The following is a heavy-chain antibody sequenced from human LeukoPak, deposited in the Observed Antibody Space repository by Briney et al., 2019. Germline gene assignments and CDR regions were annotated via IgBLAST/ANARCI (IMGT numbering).Heavy chain of an antibody. CDR2: IIPIFGTA. CDR1: GGTFSSYA. Sequence: SVKVSCTASGGTFSSYAISWVRQAPGQGLEWMGGIIPIFGTANYAQKFQGRVTITADESTSTAYMELSSLRSEDTAVYYCASRDNWNDPFDYWGQGTLVTVSS. D-gene: IGHD1-1*01. CDR3: ASRDNWNDPFDY. V-gene: IGHV1-69*01. J-gene: IGHJ4*02.